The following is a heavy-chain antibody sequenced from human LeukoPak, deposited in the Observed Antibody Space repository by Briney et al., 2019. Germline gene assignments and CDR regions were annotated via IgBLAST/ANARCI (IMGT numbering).Heavy chain of an antibody. J-gene: IGHJ4*02. V-gene: IGHV1-69*05. CDR3: ARQIASAGTAGFDF. CDR2: ITPIFGTA. D-gene: IGHD6-13*01. Sequence: ASVKVSCKASGGTFSSYAISWVRQAPGQGLEWMGGITPIFGTANYAQKFQGSVTITTDESTSTAYMELSSLRSEDTAVYYCARQIASAGTAGFDFWGQGALVTVSS. CDR1: GGTFSSYA.